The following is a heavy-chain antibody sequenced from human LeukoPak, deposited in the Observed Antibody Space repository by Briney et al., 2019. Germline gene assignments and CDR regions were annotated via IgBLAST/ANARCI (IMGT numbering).Heavy chain of an antibody. CDR3: ATVGYSYGAFDY. Sequence: GASVKVSCKVSGYTLSEISMYWVRQAPGKGLEWMGGIDREDGQTIYAQKFQGRVTMTEDTSTDTAYMEESRVTSEDTAFYYCATVGYSYGAFDYWGQGTLVTVSS. J-gene: IGHJ4*02. CDR2: IDREDGQT. D-gene: IGHD5-18*01. V-gene: IGHV1-24*01. CDR1: GYTLSEIS.